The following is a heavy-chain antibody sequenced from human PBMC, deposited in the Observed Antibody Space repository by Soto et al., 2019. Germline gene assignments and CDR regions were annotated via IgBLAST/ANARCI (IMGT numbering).Heavy chain of an antibody. CDR1: GGSISSSSYY. V-gene: IGHV4-39*01. D-gene: IGHD3-10*01. Sequence: PSETLSLTCTVSGGSISSSSYYWGWIRQPPGKGLEWIGSIYYSGSTYYNPSLKSRVTISVDTSKNQFSLKLSSVTAADTAVYYCATDPLLLRGPKYGMDVWGQGTTVTAP. J-gene: IGHJ6*02. CDR2: IYYSGST. CDR3: ATDPLLLRGPKYGMDV.